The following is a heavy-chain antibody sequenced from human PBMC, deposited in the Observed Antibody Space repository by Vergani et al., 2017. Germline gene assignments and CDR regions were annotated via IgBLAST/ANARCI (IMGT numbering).Heavy chain of an antibody. CDR3: SRGGFYTSRNDFKFYGLGV. V-gene: IGHV1-18*01. J-gene: IGHJ6*02. Sequence: QAQLVQSGAEVKKPGASVRVSCKASRYPFSRYGISWVRQAPGQGLEWMGWISAYSGETRYARRLQGRVTMTTDASTNTAYMSRRSLRSDDTAIYYCSRGGFYTSRNDFKFYGLGVWGQGTTVTVTS. D-gene: IGHD3-3*01. CDR1: RYPFSRYG. CDR2: ISAYSGET.